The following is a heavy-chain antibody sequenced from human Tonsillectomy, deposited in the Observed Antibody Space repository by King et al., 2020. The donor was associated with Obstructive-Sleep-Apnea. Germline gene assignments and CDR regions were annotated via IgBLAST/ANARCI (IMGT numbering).Heavy chain of an antibody. D-gene: IGHD3-10*01. Sequence: VQLQQWGAGLLKPSETLSLTCAVYGGSFSGYYWSWIRQPPGKGLEWIGEINHSGSTNYNPSLKSRVTISVDTSKNQFSLKLSSVTAADTAVYYCARSGTAVPGGMDVWGQGTTVTVSS. CDR1: GGSFSGYY. CDR2: INHSGST. V-gene: IGHV4-34*01. J-gene: IGHJ6*02. CDR3: ARSGTAVPGGMDV.